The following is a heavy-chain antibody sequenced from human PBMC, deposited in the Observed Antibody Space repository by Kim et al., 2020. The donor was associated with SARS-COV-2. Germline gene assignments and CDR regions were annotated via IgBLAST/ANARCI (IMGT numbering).Heavy chain of an antibody. CDR1: GFTVSSNY. D-gene: IGHD6-19*01. CDR3: ARGPAKISSGWYWPY. J-gene: IGHJ4*02. V-gene: IGHV3-53*04. Sequence: GGSLRLSCAASGFTVSSNYMSWVRQAPGKGLEWVSVIYSGGSTYYADSVKGRFTISRHNSKNTLYLQMNSLRAEDTAVYYCARGPAKISSGWYWPYWGQGTLVTVSS. CDR2: IYSGGST.